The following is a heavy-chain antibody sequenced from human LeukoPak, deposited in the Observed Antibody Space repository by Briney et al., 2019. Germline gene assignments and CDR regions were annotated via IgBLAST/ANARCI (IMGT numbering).Heavy chain of an antibody. J-gene: IGHJ4*02. CDR3: AEENRGYCFDY. CDR2: ISYDGSNK. D-gene: IGHD1-14*01. Sequence: GGSLRLSCAASGFTFSTYGMHWVRQAPGKGLEWAAAISYDGSNKYYGDSVKGRSTISRDNSKNTLYLEMKRLRAEDTAVYYCAEENRGYCFDYWGQGTLVTVSS. CDR1: GFTFSTYG. V-gene: IGHV3-30*18.